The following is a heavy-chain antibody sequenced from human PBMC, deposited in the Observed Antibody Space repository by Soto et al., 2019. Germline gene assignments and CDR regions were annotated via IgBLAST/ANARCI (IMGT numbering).Heavy chain of an antibody. Sequence: QVQLQESGPGLVKPSQTLSLTCTVSGGSISSGDYYWSWIRQPPGKGLEWIGYIYYSGSTYYNPALKSRVTISVEPSKNQFPLKLSSVTAADTAVYYCARVEDDCAFDIWGQGTMVTVSS. CDR3: ARVEDDCAFDI. D-gene: IGHD1-1*01. J-gene: IGHJ3*02. CDR2: IYYSGST. V-gene: IGHV4-30-4*01. CDR1: GGSISSGDYY.